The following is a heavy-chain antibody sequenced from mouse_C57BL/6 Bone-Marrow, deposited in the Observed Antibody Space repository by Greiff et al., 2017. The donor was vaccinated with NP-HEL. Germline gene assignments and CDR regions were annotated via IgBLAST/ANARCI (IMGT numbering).Heavy chain of an antibody. Sequence: EVQLQQSGAELVRPGASVKLSCTASGFNIKDDYMHWVKQRPEQGLEWIGWIDPENGDTEYASKFQGKATITADTSSNTAYLQLSSLTSEDTAVYYCTPSTTEFSFAYWGQGTLVTVSA. D-gene: IGHD1-1*01. CDR1: GFNIKDDY. J-gene: IGHJ3*01. CDR3: TPSTTEFSFAY. CDR2: IDPENGDT. V-gene: IGHV14-4*01.